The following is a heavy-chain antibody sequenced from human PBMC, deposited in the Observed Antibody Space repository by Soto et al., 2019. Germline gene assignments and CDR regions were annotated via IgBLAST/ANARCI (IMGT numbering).Heavy chain of an antibody. V-gene: IGHV4-34*01. D-gene: IGHD3-10*01. J-gene: IGHJ6*03. CDR3: AREFRLLWFGSMDV. CDR2: INHSGST. CDR1: GGSFSGYY. Sequence: PSETLSLTCAVYGGSFSGYYWSWIRQPPGKGLEWIGEINHSGSTNYNPSLKSRVTISVDTSKNQFSLKLSSVTAADTAVYYCAREFRLLWFGSMDVWGKGTTVTVSS.